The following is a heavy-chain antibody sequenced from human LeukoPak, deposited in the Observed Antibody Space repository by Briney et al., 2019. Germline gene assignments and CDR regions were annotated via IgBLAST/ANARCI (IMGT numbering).Heavy chain of an antibody. CDR2: IIPILGIA. V-gene: IGHV1-69*04. CDR1: GGTFSRHV. J-gene: IGHJ6*02. CDR3: ANQKDPDYYYYGMDV. Sequence: SVKVSCKASGGTFSRHVISWVRQAPGQGLEWMGRIIPILGIANYAQKFQGRVTITADKSTSTAYMELSSLRSEDTAVYYCANQKDPDYYYYGMDVWGQGTTVTVS.